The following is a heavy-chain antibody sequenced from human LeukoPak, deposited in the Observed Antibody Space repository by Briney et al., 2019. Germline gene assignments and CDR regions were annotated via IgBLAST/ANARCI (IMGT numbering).Heavy chain of an antibody. Sequence: PSQTLSLTCAISGDSVSSNSAAWNWIRQSPSRGLEWLGRTYYRSKWYNDYAVSVKSRTTINPDTSKNQFSLQLNSVTPEDTAVYYCARDQTEMATIMDYYYGMDVWGQGTTVTVSS. V-gene: IGHV6-1*01. CDR1: GDSVSSNSAA. D-gene: IGHD5-24*01. J-gene: IGHJ6*02. CDR2: TYYRSKWYN. CDR3: ARDQTEMATIMDYYYGMDV.